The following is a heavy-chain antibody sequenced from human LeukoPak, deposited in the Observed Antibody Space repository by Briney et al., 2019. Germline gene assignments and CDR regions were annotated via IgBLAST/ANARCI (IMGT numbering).Heavy chain of an antibody. D-gene: IGHD2-2*01. V-gene: IGHV1-18*01. CDR2: ISVYNGNT. Sequence: GASVKVSCKASGYTFTNFGINWVRQAPKQGLEWMGWISVYNGNTNYAQRLQGRVTMTTDTSTSTAYMVLRSLRSDDTAVYFCARPRRCSSTTCTDAFDIWGQGTMVTVSS. CDR3: ARPRRCSSTTCTDAFDI. J-gene: IGHJ3*02. CDR1: GYTFTNFG.